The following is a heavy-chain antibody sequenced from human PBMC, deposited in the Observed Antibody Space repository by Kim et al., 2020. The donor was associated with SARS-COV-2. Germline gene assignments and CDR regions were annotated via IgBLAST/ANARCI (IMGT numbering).Heavy chain of an antibody. CDR2: ISSSSSYI. Sequence: GGSLRLSCAASGFTFSSYSMNWVRQAPGQGLEWVSSISSSSSYIYYADSVKGRFTISRDNAKNSLYLQMNSLRAEDTAVYYCARGKAAAGTGLFDPWGQGTLVNVSS. J-gene: IGHJ5*02. D-gene: IGHD6-13*01. CDR3: ARGKAAAGTGLFDP. CDR1: GFTFSSYS. V-gene: IGHV3-21*01.